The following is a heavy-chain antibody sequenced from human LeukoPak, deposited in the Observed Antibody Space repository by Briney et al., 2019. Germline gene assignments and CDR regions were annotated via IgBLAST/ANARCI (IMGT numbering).Heavy chain of an antibody. CDR2: IYYSGST. D-gene: IGHD6-6*01. CDR1: GGSMSGYY. V-gene: IGHV4-59*01. Sequence: SETLSLTCTVSGGSMSGYYWIWIRQPPGKGLEWIGYIYYSGSTHYNPSLKSRVTISGDTSKNQFSLKLNSVTAADTAVFYCARGRQSGVGSSSFGVSFDYWGQGTLVTVSS. J-gene: IGHJ4*02. CDR3: ARGRQSGVGSSSFGVSFDY.